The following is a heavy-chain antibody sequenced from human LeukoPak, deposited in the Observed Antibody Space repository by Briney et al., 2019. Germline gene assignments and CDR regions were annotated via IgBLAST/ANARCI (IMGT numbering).Heavy chain of an antibody. V-gene: IGHV4-59*01. D-gene: IGHD2-8*01. J-gene: IGHJ5*02. CDR3: ARFTNDWFDP. Sequence: SETLSHTCTVSCGYISSYYWSWIRQPPGKGLEWIGYIYYSGSTNYNPSLKSRVTISVDTSKNQFSLKLSSVTAADTAVYYCARFTNDWFDPWGQGTLVTVSS. CDR1: CGYISSYY. CDR2: IYYSGST.